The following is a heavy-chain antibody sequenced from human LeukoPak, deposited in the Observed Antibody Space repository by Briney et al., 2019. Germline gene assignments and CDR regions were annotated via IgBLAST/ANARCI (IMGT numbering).Heavy chain of an antibody. CDR1: GFTFSSYA. Sequence: QTGGSLRLSCAASGFTFSSYAMSWVRQAPGKGLEWVSAISGSGGSTYYADSVKGRFTISRDNSKNTLYLQMNSLRAEDTAVYYCAKDQVPWDRSGYGGYWGQGTLVTVSS. V-gene: IGHV3-23*01. CDR3: AKDQVPWDRSGYGGY. J-gene: IGHJ4*02. D-gene: IGHD1-26*01. CDR2: ISGSGGST.